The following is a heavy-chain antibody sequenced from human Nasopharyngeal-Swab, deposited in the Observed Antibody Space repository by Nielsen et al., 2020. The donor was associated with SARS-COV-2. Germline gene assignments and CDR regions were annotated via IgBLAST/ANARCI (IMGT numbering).Heavy chain of an antibody. J-gene: IGHJ6*02. CDR1: GFTFSSYD. V-gene: IGHV3-13*01. CDR3: ARDRWTLGMDV. CDR2: IGTAGDT. D-gene: IGHD7-27*01. Sequence: GESLKTSCAASGFTFSSYDMHWVRQATGKGLEWVSAIGTAGDTYYPGSVKGRFTISRENAKNSLYLQMNSLRAGDTAVYYCARDRWTLGMDVWGQGTTVTVSS.